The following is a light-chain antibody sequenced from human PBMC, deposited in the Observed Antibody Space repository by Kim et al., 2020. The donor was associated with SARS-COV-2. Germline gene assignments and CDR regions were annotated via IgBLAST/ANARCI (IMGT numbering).Light chain of an antibody. CDR1: QSINNW. Sequence: ASIGAGITITCRASQSINNWLAWFQQKPGKAPKVLIYTISTLETGVPSRFSGSGSGTEFTLTISNLQPDDFATYYCQQYNSYPITFGQGTRLDIK. V-gene: IGKV1-5*03. CDR2: TIS. CDR3: QQYNSYPIT. J-gene: IGKJ5*01.